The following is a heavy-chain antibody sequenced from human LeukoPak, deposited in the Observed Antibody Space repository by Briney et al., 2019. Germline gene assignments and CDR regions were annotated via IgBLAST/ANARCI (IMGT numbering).Heavy chain of an antibody. D-gene: IGHD6-13*01. CDR1: GYTFTGYD. CDR3: ARGPSGSWSSRVRYMDV. Sequence: ASVKVSCKASGYTFTGYDINWVRQATGQGLEWMGWINPNSDNTGYPQKFQGRVTITWNTSISTTYMELSSLRSEDTAVFYCARGPSGSWSSRVRYMDVWGKGTTVTVSS. V-gene: IGHV1-8*03. CDR2: INPNSDNT. J-gene: IGHJ6*03.